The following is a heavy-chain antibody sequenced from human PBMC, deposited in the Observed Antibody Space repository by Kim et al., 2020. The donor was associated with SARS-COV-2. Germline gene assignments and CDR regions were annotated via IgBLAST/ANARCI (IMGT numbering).Heavy chain of an antibody. CDR1: GYTFTSYA. V-gene: IGHV1-3*01. D-gene: IGHD3-16*01. CDR3: ARGELYYDYVWGSPPRDY. CDR2: INAGNGNT. J-gene: IGHJ4*02. Sequence: ASVKVSCKASGYTFTSYAMHWVRQAPGQRLEWMGWINAGNGNTKYSQKFQGRVTITRDTSASTAYMELSSLRSEDTAVYYCARGELYYDYVWGSPPRDYWGQGTLVTVSS.